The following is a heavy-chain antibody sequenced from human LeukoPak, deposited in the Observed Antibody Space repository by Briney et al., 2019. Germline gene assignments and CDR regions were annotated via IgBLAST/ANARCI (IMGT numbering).Heavy chain of an antibody. D-gene: IGHD3-10*01. CDR1: GDSISNNY. V-gene: IGHV4-59*01. Sequence: SETLSLTCTVSGDSISNNYWGWIRQAPGKGLEWIAYIYNGGIANHNPSLRSRATLSMDTSKNQFSLRLTSVTAADTAVYYCARVGSSVRGVIITYRRFDPWGQGTLVTVSS. J-gene: IGHJ5*02. CDR3: ARVGSSVRGVIITYRRFDP. CDR2: IYNGGIA.